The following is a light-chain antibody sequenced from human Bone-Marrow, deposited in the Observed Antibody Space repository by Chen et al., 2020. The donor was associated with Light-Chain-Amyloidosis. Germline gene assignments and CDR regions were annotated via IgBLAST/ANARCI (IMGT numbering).Light chain of an antibody. CDR1: QSVSNY. J-gene: IGKJ4*01. CDR2: DTS. V-gene: IGKV3-11*01. Sequence: EIVLTQSPATLSLSPGERATLSCRASQSVSNYLAWYQQRPGQAPRLLIYDTSNRAPGIPARFSGRGSGTDFPLTISSLQPEDFAIYYCQQRQAWPITFGGGTNVEIK. CDR3: QQRQAWPIT.